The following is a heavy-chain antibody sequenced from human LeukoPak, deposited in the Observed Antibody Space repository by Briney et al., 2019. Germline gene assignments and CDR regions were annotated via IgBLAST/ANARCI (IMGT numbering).Heavy chain of an antibody. CDR3: ARGQGTVTTH. CDR2: INHSGNT. J-gene: IGHJ4*02. V-gene: IGHV4-34*01. CDR1: GGSFSGYY. D-gene: IGHD4-17*01. Sequence: SETLSLTCAVSGGSFSGYYWTWIRQPPGKGLEWIGEINHSGNTNYNPSLKSRVTISLDMSENHFSLKLTSVTAADTAVYYCARGQGTVTTHWGQGTLVTVSS.